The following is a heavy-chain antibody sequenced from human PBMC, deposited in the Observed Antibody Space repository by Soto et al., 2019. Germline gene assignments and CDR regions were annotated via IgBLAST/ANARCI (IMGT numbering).Heavy chain of an antibody. Sequence: SETLSLTCTVSGGSISSYYWSWIRQPPGKGLEWIGYIYYSGSTNYNPSLKSRVTISVDTSKNQFSQMLSSVTAADTAVYYCASIRYCSGGSCYSAFDIWGQGTMVTVSS. CDR2: IYYSGST. CDR3: ASIRYCSGGSCYSAFDI. J-gene: IGHJ3*02. V-gene: IGHV4-59*08. D-gene: IGHD2-15*01. CDR1: GGSISSYY.